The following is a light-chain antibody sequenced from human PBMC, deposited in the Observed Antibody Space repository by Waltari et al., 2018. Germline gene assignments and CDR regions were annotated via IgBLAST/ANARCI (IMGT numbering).Light chain of an antibody. J-gene: IGLJ2*01. CDR1: TDDVGGFDA. V-gene: IGLV2-23*02. CDR3: CSYVRGNGIT. Sequence: SALTQPASVSGSPGQSITISCTVTTDDVGGFDAVSWYQQYPGEHPTLIIFYVIWRPSVVSERFSGAKSGNTATLTISGLRPEDEAIYHCCSYVRGNGITFGGGTKLTVL. CDR2: YVI.